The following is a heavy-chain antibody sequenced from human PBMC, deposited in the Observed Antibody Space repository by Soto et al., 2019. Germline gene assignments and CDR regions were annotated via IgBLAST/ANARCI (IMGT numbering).Heavy chain of an antibody. Sequence: GGSLRLSCAASGFTFSSYGMHWVRQAPGKGLEWVAVISYDGSNKYYADSVKGRFTISRDNSKNTLYLQMNSLRAEDTAVYYCARPPFAGFLRPEGDAFDIWGQGTMVTVSS. CDR1: GFTFSSYG. V-gene: IGHV3-30*03. CDR3: ARPPFAGFLRPEGDAFDI. J-gene: IGHJ3*02. CDR2: ISYDGSNK. D-gene: IGHD3-3*01.